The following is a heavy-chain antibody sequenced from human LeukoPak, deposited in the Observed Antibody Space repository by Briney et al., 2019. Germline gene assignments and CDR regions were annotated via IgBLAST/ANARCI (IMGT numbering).Heavy chain of an antibody. CDR3: ARRAAAVGTYYMDV. CDR1: GGSISPYY. D-gene: IGHD6-13*01. CDR2: IYYSGGT. J-gene: IGHJ6*03. Sequence: ASETLSLTCTVSGGSISPYYWNWIRQPPGKGLEWIGYIYYSGGTNYNDSLKSRVTISVDTSQNQFSLRLSSMTAADTAVYYCARRAAAVGTYYMDVWAKGTTVTVSS. V-gene: IGHV4-59*01.